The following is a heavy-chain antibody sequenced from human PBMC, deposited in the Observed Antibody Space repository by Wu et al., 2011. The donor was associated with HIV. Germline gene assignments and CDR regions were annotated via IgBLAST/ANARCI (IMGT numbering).Heavy chain of an antibody. CDR3: ARGGPSVSSVFDI. CDR1: GYTFTNYG. D-gene: IGHD5/OR15-5a*01. J-gene: IGHJ3*02. Sequence: QVQLVQSGAEVKKPGASVKVSCKASGYTFTNYGISWVRQAPGQGLEWIAWISHNSQTNYAQKFRDRVILTIDTSAKTVYMKMKNLTSDDTAMYYCARGGPSVSSVFDIWGQGTMVIVSS. V-gene: IGHV1-18*01. CDR2: ISHNSQT.